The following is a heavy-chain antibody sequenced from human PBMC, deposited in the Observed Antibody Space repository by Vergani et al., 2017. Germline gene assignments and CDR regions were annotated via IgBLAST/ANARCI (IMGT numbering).Heavy chain of an antibody. J-gene: IGHJ4*02. Sequence: QVQLQESGPGLVKPSETLSLTCAVSGFSIDNGYYWDWIRQPPGKGLEWIGSIYRTGRTHFNPSLKIRVTISVDTSNNHFSLRLNSLTAADTAVYYCARRSGIVYDIFSGTHYFFDFWGQGTLVTVSS. CDR1: GFSIDNGYY. CDR2: IYRTGRT. D-gene: IGHD3-9*01. CDR3: ARRSGIVYDIFSGTHYFFDF. V-gene: IGHV4-38-2*01.